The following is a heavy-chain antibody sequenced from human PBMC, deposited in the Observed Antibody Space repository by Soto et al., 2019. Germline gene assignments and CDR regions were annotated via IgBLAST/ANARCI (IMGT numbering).Heavy chain of an antibody. CDR2: IYSGGSR. D-gene: IGHD3-10*01. CDR1: GFSVSGNY. J-gene: IGHJ4*02. CDR3: ARSMMVRVVLFDL. V-gene: IGHV3-53*01. Sequence: EVQLVESGGGLIQPGGSLRLSCEVSGFSVSGNYMSWVRQAPGKGLDWVSVIYSGGSRYYADSVRGRFTISRDESQNTLYHQMNNLRAEDTAVYYCARSMMVRVVLFDLWGQGTLVTVSS.